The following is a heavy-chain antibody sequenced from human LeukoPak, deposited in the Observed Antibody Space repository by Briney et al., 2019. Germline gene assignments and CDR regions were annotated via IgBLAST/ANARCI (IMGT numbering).Heavy chain of an antibody. CDR2: IFDSGST. D-gene: IGHD3-22*01. J-gene: IGHJ4*02. V-gene: IGHV4-59*01. CDR3: ARGVGSGYTDY. CDR1: GGSISSYY. Sequence: PSETLSLTCTVSGGSISSYYWTWIRQPPGKGLEWIGYIFDSGSTYYNPSLKSRVTVSADTSKNQFSLNLSSVTAADTAVYYCARGVGSGYTDYWGQGALVTVSS.